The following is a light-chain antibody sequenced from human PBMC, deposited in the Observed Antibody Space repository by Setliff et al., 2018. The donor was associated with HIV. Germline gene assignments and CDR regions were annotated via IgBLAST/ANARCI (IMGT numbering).Light chain of an antibody. CDR3: SSYTTSDTLV. CDR1: SSDVGGYTY. V-gene: IGLV2-14*03. CDR2: DVS. Sequence: QSALTQPASVSGSPGQSITISCTGTSSDVGGYTYVSWYQQHPVKAPKLMIYDVSNRPSGVSDRFSGSKSGNTASLTISGLQAEDEADYYCSSYTTSDTLVFGTGTKVTVL. J-gene: IGLJ1*01.